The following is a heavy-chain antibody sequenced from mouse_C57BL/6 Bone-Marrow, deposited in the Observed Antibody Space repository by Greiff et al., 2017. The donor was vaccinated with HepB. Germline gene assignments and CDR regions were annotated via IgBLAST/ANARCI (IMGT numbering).Heavy chain of an antibody. CDR2: IYPRSGNT. CDR1: GYTFTSYG. D-gene: IGHD1-1*01. CDR3: ARWITTVVATNAY. Sequence: VQLQQSGAELARPGASVKLSCKASGYTFTSYGISWVKQRTGQGLEWIGEIYPRSGNTYYNEKFKGKATLTADKSSSTAYMELRSLTSADSAVYFCARWITTVVATNAYWGQGTLVTVSA. J-gene: IGHJ3*01. V-gene: IGHV1-81*01.